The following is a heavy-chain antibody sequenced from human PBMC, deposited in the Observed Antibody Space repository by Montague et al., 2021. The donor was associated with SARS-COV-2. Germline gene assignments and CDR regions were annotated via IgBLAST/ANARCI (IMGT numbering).Heavy chain of an antibody. V-gene: IGHV4-59*08. CDR1: GGSPSTYY. Sequence: SETLSLTCSVSGGSPSTYYWSWIRQPPGKGLEWIGYIDDSGTTRYNPSLRSRATISLDLSKNQFSLDFTSVTAADTAVYYCAGNAYYHYGLDVWGQGTTVTVSS. CDR3: AGNAYYHYGLDV. J-gene: IGHJ6*02. CDR2: IDDSGTT.